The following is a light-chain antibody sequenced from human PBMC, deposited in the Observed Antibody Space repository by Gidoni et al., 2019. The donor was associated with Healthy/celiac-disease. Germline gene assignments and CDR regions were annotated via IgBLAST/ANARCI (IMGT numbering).Light chain of an antibody. CDR2: AAS. CDR3: QQSYSTPRT. J-gene: IGKJ2*01. CDR1: QSLSSY. V-gene: IGKV1-39*01. Sequence: DIQMTQSPSSLSASVGDRVTITCRASQSLSSYLNWYQQKPGKAPKLLIDAASSLQSGVPSRCSGSGAGTDCTITSSSLQPEDGATYYWQQSYSTPRTFGQGTKLEIK.